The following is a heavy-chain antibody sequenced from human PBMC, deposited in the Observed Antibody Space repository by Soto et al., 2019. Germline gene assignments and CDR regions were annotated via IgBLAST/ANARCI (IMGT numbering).Heavy chain of an antibody. D-gene: IGHD1-1*01. V-gene: IGHV3-30*03. J-gene: IGHJ4*02. Sequence: GGSLRLSCAASGFTFSNYCMHWVRQAPGKGLEWVALTSYDGNNEYYTDSVKGRFTISRDNSKNTLFLQMNSPRPEDTAVYYFYKYMRVFNWTTYYSDYWGQGALVTVSS. CDR3: YKYMRVFNWTTYYSDY. CDR1: GFTFSNYC. CDR2: TSYDGNNE.